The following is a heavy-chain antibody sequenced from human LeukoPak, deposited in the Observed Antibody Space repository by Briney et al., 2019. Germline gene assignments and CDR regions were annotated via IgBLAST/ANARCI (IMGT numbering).Heavy chain of an antibody. CDR1: GFTVSSNY. D-gene: IGHD5-12*01. V-gene: IGHV3-53*01. Sequence: SGGSLRLSCAAAGFTVSSNYMSWVRQAPGKGLEWVSVIYSGGSTYYGNSVKGRFTISRDNSKNTLYLQMNSLRAEDTAVYYCARHLRGQGGYGAFNFYYYYMDVWGKGTTVTVSS. CDR3: ARHLRGQGGYGAFNFYYYYMDV. CDR2: IYSGGST. J-gene: IGHJ6*03.